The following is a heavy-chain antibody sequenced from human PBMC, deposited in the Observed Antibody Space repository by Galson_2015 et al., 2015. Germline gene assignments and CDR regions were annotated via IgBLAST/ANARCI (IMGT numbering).Heavy chain of an antibody. J-gene: IGHJ3*02. CDR2: IYPGDSDT. D-gene: IGHD2-15*01. CDR3: SRRYCSGGSCYSSAFDI. V-gene: IGHV5-51*01. CDR1: GYSFPSYW. Sequence: QSGAEVTKPGESLQISCKGSGYSFPSYWIGWVRQMPGKGLEWLGIIYPGDSDTRYSPSFQGQVTISADKSISTAYLQWSSLKASDTAMYYCSRRYCSGGSCYSSAFDIWGQGTMVTVSS.